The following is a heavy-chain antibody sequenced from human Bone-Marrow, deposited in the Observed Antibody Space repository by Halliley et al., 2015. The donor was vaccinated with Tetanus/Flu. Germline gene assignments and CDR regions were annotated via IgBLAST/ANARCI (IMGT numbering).Heavy chain of an antibody. D-gene: IGHD2-21*01. CDR2: MYFTGRT. Sequence: EWIGFMYFTGRTNYNPSLKRRVTISVDTSKNQFSLKLTSVTAADTAVYYCATGLGRGDAFDFWGQGTMVTVSS. V-gene: IGHV4-59*01. CDR3: ATGLGRGDAFDF. J-gene: IGHJ3*01.